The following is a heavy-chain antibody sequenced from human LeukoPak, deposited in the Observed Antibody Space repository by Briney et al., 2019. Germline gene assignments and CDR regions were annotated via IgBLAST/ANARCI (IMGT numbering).Heavy chain of an antibody. J-gene: IGHJ5*02. CDR3: ARVRRIAAAGTVNWFDP. Sequence: SETLSLTCAVYGGSFSGYYRSWIRQPPGKGLEWIGEINHSGSTNYNPSLKSRVTISVDTSKNQFSLKLSSVTAADTAVYYCARVRRIAAAGTVNWFDPWGQGTLVTVSS. V-gene: IGHV4-34*01. CDR1: GGSFSGYY. CDR2: INHSGST. D-gene: IGHD6-13*01.